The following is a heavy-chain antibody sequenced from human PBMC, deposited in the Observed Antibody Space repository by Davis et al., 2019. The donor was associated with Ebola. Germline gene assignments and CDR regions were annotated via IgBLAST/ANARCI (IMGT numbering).Heavy chain of an antibody. CDR1: GFTFTNYA. V-gene: IGHV3-23*01. D-gene: IGHD3-9*01. J-gene: IGHJ4*02. CDR3: AKDNRDDILTGYYIGIDY. CDR2: VSGSGSST. Sequence: GESLKISCAASGFTFTNYAMSWVRQAPGKGLEWVSSVSGSGSSTYGTDSVKGRFTISRDNSKNTLYLQMNSLRAEDTAVYYCAKDNRDDILTGYYIGIDYWGQGTLVTVSS.